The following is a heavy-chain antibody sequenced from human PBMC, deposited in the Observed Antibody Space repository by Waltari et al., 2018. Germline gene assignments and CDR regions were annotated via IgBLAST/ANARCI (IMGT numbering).Heavy chain of an antibody. CDR2: INPSGEIP. J-gene: IGHJ4*02. CDR1: GYTFTRYY. Sequence: QVQLVQSGAEVKNPRASVTVSCKASGYTFTRYYIHWVRQAPGQGLECMGVINPSGEIPNYAQKFQGRVTMTRDTSTSTVYMELKSLRSEDTAVYYCARGLYDFPRGGYLDYWGQGTLVTVSS. D-gene: IGHD3-16*01. V-gene: IGHV1-46*01. CDR3: ARGLYDFPRGGYLDY.